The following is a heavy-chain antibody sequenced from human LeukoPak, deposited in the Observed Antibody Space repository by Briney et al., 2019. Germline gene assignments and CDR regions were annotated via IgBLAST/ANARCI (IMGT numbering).Heavy chain of an antibody. CDR3: ARGRSGSNYYYYMDV. CDR1: GYTFTGYY. J-gene: IGHJ6*03. CDR2: MNPNSGNT. V-gene: IGHV1-8*03. Sequence: VASVKVSCKASGYTFTGYYMHWVRQAPGQGLEWMGWMNPNSGNTGYAQKFQGRVTITRNTSISTAYMELSSLRSEDTAVYYCARGRSGSNYYYYMDVWGKGTTVTVSS. D-gene: IGHD2-15*01.